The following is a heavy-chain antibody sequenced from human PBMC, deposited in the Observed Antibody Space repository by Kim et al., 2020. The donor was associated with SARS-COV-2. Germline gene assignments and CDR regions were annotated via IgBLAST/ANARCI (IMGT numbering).Heavy chain of an antibody. CDR3: ARQTTRWFDP. Sequence: SETLSLTCTVSGGSISSSSYYWGWIRQPPGKGLEWIGSIYYSGSTYYNPSLKSRVTISVDTSKNQFSLRLSSVTAADTAVYYCARQTTRWFDPWAREPWSPSPQ. CDR1: GGSISSSSYY. J-gene: IGHJ5*02. V-gene: IGHV4-39*01. CDR2: IYYSGST. D-gene: IGHD1-7*01.